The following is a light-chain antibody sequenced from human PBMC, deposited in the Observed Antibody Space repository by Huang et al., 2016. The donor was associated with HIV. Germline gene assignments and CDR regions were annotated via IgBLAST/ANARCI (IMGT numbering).Light chain of an antibody. V-gene: IGKV1-5*03. CDR2: KAS. J-gene: IGKJ2*01. Sequence: DIQMTQSPSTLSASVGDRVTITCRASLSISSWLAWYQQKPGKAPKLLIYKASSLESVVPTRFSGSGSGTEFTRTISSLQPDDFATYYCQQYTTYFPTFGQGTKLEIK. CDR1: LSISSW. CDR3: QQYTTYFPT.